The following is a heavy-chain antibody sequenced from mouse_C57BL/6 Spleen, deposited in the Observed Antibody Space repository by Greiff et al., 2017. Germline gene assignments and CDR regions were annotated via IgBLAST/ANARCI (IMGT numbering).Heavy chain of an antibody. CDR1: GYTFTDYE. CDR2: IDPETGGT. CDR3: TRDGNYVNFDY. D-gene: IGHD2-1*01. J-gene: IGHJ2*01. Sequence: LVESGAELVRPGASVTLSCKASGYTFTDYEMHWVKQTPVHGLEWIGAIDPETGGTAYNQKFKGKAILTADKSTSTAYMELRSLTSEDSAVYYCTRDGNYVNFDYWGQGTTLTVSS. V-gene: IGHV1-15*01.